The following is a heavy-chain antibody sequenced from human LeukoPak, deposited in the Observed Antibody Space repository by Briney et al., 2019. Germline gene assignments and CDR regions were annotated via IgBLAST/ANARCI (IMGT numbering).Heavy chain of an antibody. V-gene: IGHV1-18*01. CDR3: ARDAAAAGPFDY. J-gene: IGHJ4*02. D-gene: IGHD6-13*01. CDR1: GYTFIDYG. CDR2: ISTYNGHT. Sequence: ASGKVSCKASGYTFIDYGVSWVRQAPGQGLEWMGWISTYNGHTYYAQTLQGRVTMTTDTSTSTAYMELRSLRSDATAVYYCARDAAAAGPFDYWGQGTLVTVSS.